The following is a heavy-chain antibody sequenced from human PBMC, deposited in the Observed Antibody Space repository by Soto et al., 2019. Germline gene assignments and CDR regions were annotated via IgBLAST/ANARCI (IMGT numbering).Heavy chain of an antibody. D-gene: IGHD6-13*01. CDR1: GFTFSSYA. Sequence: GGSLRLSCAASGFTFSSYAMSWVRQAPGKGLEWVSAISGSGGSTYYADSVKGRFTISRDNSKNTLYLQMNSLRAEDTAVYYCAKDSGIYSTRANFDYWGQGTLVTVSS. J-gene: IGHJ4*02. V-gene: IGHV3-23*01. CDR3: AKDSGIYSTRANFDY. CDR2: ISGSGGST.